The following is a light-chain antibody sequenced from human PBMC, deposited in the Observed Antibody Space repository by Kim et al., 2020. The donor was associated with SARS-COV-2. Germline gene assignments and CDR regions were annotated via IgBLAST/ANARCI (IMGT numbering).Light chain of an antibody. Sequence: PAETAARSCRASQSLSNNYLAWYQQKPGQAPRLLIYGVSHRATGIPDRFTGSGSGTDFTLTISRLEPEDFAVYYCQQLDSSPSYTFGQGTKLEI. V-gene: IGKV3-20*01. CDR1: QSLSNNY. J-gene: IGKJ2*01. CDR2: GVS. CDR3: QQLDSSPSYT.